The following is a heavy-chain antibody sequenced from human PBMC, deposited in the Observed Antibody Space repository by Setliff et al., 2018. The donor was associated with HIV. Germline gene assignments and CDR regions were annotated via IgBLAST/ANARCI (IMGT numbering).Heavy chain of an antibody. D-gene: IGHD6-6*01. CDR1: GFTFSSYA. CDR3: ARDTGQLVYYFDS. V-gene: IGHV3-23*01. J-gene: IGHJ4*02. CDR2: ISGSGGST. Sequence: GGSLRLSCAASGFTFSSYAMSWVRQAPGKGLEWVSAISGSGGSTYYADSVKGRFTISRDNSKNTLYLQMNSLRAEDTAVYFCARDTGQLVYYFDSWGQGTLVTVSS.